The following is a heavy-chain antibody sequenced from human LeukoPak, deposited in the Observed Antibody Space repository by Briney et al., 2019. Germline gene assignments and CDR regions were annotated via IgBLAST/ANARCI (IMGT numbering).Heavy chain of an antibody. D-gene: IGHD3-3*01. J-gene: IGHJ4*02. CDR3: AKDYDFWSGYPFDY. Sequence: GGSLRLSCAASGFTFSSYAMSWVRQAPGKGLEWVSAISGSGGSTYYADSVKGRFTISRDNSENTLYLQMNSLRAEDTAVYYCAKDYDFWSGYPFDYWGQGTLVTVSS. CDR1: GFTFSSYA. CDR2: ISGSGGST. V-gene: IGHV3-23*01.